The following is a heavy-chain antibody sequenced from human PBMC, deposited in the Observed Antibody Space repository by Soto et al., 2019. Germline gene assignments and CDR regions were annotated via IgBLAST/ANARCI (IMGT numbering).Heavy chain of an antibody. CDR3: AAQGGSNFAYYYTMHV. CDR1: GFTFTNSA. V-gene: IGHV1-58*01. Sequence: ASVKVSCKASGFTFTNSAVQWVRQARGQGLEWIGWIVVGSGNTNYAQRFQERVTITRDMSTSTAYMELSSLRSGDTAVYYCAAQGGSNFAYYYTMHVWGQGTTVAVYS. J-gene: IGHJ6*02. D-gene: IGHD3-16*01. CDR2: IVVGSGNT.